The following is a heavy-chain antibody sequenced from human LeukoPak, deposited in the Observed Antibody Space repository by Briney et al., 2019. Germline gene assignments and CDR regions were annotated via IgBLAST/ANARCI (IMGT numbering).Heavy chain of an antibody. CDR2: IYPGDSDT. Sequence: GESLKISCKGSGYSFTSYWIGWVRQMPGKGLEWMGIIYPGDSDTRYSPSFQGQVTISADKSISTAYLQWSSLKASDTAMYYCSRITMVRGVLDRFDYWGQGTLVTVSS. J-gene: IGHJ4*02. D-gene: IGHD3-10*01. CDR1: GYSFTSYW. V-gene: IGHV5-51*01. CDR3: SRITMVRGVLDRFDY.